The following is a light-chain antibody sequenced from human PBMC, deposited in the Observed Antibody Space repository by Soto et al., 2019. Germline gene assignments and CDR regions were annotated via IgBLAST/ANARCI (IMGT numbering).Light chain of an antibody. CDR2: DVS. V-gene: IGLV2-14*01. CDR3: NSYTSTSSLDV. Sequence: QSALTQPASVSGSPGQSITISCTGTSSDVGGYNFVSWYQQHPGKAPKLIIYDVSNRPSGVSSRFSGSKSGNTASLTISGLQAEDEADYYCNSYTSTSSLDVFGTGTKLTVL. CDR1: SSDVGGYNF. J-gene: IGLJ1*01.